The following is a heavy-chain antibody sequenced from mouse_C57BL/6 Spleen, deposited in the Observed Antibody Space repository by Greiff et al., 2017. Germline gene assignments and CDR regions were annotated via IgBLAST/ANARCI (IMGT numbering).Heavy chain of an antibody. CDR2: IYPGSGST. CDR3: ARTYGSSDFDY. D-gene: IGHD1-1*01. Sequence: QVQLQQPGAELVKPGASVKMSCKASGYTFTSYWITWVKQRPGQGLEWIGVIYPGSGSTNYNEKFKSKATLTVDTSSSTAYRQLSSLTSEDSAVYYWARTYGSSDFDYWGQGTTLTVSS. J-gene: IGHJ2*01. CDR1: GYTFTSYW. V-gene: IGHV1-55*01.